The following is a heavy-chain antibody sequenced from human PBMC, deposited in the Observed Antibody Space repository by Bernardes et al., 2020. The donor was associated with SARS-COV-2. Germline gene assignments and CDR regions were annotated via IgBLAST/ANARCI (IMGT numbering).Heavy chain of an antibody. Sequence: GGSLRLSCAASGFSFSSYSMNWVRQAPGKGLEWVSSISSSSSYIYYADSVKGRFTISRDNTKNSLYLQMNSLRAEDTAVYYCATPRRVDYYGSGGGYDDWGQGTLVTVSS. J-gene: IGHJ4*02. D-gene: IGHD3-10*01. CDR3: ATPRRVDYYGSGGGYDD. CDR1: GFSFSSYS. CDR2: ISSSSSYI. V-gene: IGHV3-21*01.